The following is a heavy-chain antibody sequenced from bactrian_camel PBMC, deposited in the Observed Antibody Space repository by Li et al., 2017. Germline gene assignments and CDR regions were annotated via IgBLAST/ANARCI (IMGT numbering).Heavy chain of an antibody. CDR2: ISTEGDT. V-gene: IGHV3S55*01. D-gene: IGHD2*01. CDR1: GFRSSNSE. CDR3: AADRREYAGGYYLRTADFTY. Sequence: HVQLVESGGGSVQAGETLRLSCTVFGFRSSNSELGWYRQAPGGECELVSSISTEGDTYYTNAVKGRFTISQDFTKNTLYLQVDNLKPDDAAMYYCAADRREYAGGYYLRTADFTYRGQGTQVTVS. J-gene: IGHJ4*01.